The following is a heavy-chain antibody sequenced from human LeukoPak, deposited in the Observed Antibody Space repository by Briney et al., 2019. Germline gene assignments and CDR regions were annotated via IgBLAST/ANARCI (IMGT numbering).Heavy chain of an antibody. Sequence: AGGSLRLSCAASGFTFDNYAMSWVRQAPGKGLEWVSAISSGGGDTKYPYSVRGRFTISRDNSKNTLYLQMNSLRAEDTALYYCAKDTVKVTTIRRVPHYMDVWGKGTTVTISS. CDR2: ISSGGGDT. J-gene: IGHJ6*03. V-gene: IGHV3-23*01. D-gene: IGHD5-12*01. CDR3: AKDTVKVTTIRRVPHYMDV. CDR1: GFTFDNYA.